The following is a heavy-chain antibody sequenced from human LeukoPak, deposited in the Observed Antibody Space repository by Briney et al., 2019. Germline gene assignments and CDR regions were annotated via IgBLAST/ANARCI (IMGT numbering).Heavy chain of an antibody. CDR3: ARDPGYSYGPDYYYYGMDV. J-gene: IGHJ6*02. V-gene: IGHV4-59*01. Sequence: SETLSLTCTVSGGSMSSYYWSWIRQPPGKGLEWIGYIYYSGSTNYNPSLKSRVTISVDTSKNQFSLKLSSVTAADTAVYYCARDPGYSYGPDYYYYGMDVWGQGTTVTVSS. D-gene: IGHD5-18*01. CDR2: IYYSGST. CDR1: GGSMSSYY.